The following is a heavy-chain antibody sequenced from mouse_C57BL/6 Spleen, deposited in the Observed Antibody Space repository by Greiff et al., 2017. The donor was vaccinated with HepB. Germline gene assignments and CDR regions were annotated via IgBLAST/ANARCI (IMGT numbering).Heavy chain of an antibody. CDR2: ISSGGDYI. CDR3: TRDRDSSGVFAY. CDR1: GFTFSSYA. Sequence: EVQGVESGEGLVKPGGSLKLSCAASGFTFSSYAMSWVRQTPEKRLEWVAYISSGGDYIYYADTVKGRFTISRDNARNTLYLQMSSLKSEDTAMYYCTRDRDSSGVFAYWGQGTLVTVSA. J-gene: IGHJ3*01. V-gene: IGHV5-9-1*02. D-gene: IGHD3-2*02.